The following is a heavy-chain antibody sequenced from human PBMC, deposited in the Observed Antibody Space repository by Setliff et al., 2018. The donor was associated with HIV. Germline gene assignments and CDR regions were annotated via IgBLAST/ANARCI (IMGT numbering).Heavy chain of an antibody. Sequence: GASVKVSCKASGGTFSSYAISWVRQAPGQGLEWMGGIIPILGIANYAQKFQGRVTITTDESTSTAYMELSSLRSEDTAVYYCARELSPSSTRHWYLDLWGRGTLVTVSS. V-gene: IGHV1-69*10. CDR1: GGTFSSYA. J-gene: IGHJ2*01. CDR3: ARELSPSSTRHWYLDL. CDR2: IIPILGIA.